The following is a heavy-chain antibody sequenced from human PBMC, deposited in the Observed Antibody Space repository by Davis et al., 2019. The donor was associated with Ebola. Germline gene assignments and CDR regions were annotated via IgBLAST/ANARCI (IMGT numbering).Heavy chain of an antibody. J-gene: IGHJ4*02. CDR3: AGGGYGTSCDY. CDR2: IYHSGST. D-gene: IGHD5-12*01. V-gene: IGHV4-59*04. Sequence: SETLSLTCTVSGGSISSYYWSWIRQPPGKGLERIGYIYHSGSTYYNPSLKSRVTISVDTSKNQFSLKLSSVTAADTAVYYCAGGGYGTSCDYWGQGTLVTVSS. CDR1: GGSISSYY.